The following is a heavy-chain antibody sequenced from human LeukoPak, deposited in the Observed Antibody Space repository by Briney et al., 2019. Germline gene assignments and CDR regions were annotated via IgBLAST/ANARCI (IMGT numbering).Heavy chain of an antibody. CDR2: ISYDGNNK. CDR3: ARDFGSTSWSIDY. CDR1: GFTFSNYA. D-gene: IGHD6-13*01. V-gene: IGHV3-30-3*01. J-gene: IGHJ4*02. Sequence: GRSLRLSCAASGFTFSNYAMHWVRQAPGKGLEWVAVISYDGNNKYYADSVKGRFTISRDNSKNTLYLQTNSLRAEDTAVYYCARDFGSTSWSIDYWGQGTLVTVSS.